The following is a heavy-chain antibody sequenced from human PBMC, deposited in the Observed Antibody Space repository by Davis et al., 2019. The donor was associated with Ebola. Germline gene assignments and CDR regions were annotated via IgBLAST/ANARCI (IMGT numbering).Heavy chain of an antibody. CDR2: IIPILGIA. D-gene: IGHD6-19*01. CDR3: ARDGSSGWWDY. J-gene: IGHJ4*02. CDR1: GGTFSSYT. Sequence: SVKVSCKASGGTFSSYTISWVRQAPGQGLEWMGRIIPILGIANYAQKLQGRVTMTTDTSTSTAYMELRSLRSDDTAVYYCARDGSSGWWDYWGQGTLVTVSS. V-gene: IGHV1-69*04.